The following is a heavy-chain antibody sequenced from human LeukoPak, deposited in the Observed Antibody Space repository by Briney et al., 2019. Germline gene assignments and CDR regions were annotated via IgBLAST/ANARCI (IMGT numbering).Heavy chain of an antibody. Sequence: SQTLSLTCAISGDSVSINSAAWNWIRQSTSRGLEWLGRTYQRSKWYNDYAVSVKSRITINPDISKSQFSLQLNSVTPEDTAVYYCARSPSPYSSGWYFDYWGQGTLVTVSS. D-gene: IGHD6-19*01. J-gene: IGHJ4*02. CDR3: ARSPSPYSSGWYFDY. V-gene: IGHV6-1*01. CDR2: TYQRSKWYN. CDR1: GDSVSINSAA.